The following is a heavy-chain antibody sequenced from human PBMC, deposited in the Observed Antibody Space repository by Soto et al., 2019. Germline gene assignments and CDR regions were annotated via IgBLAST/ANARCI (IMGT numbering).Heavy chain of an antibody. CDR3: AADATAWQQMVPSDY. Sequence: GXSVKVSCKASGFSFTSSAFQWVRQARGQRLEWIGWIAVGSGYTNYAQRFQDRVTPTRDMSTATTYMELSRLTSEDTAIYYCAADATAWQQMVPSDYWGQGTLVTVSS. CDR2: IAVGSGYT. CDR1: GFSFTSSA. D-gene: IGHD2-8*01. V-gene: IGHV1-58*01. J-gene: IGHJ4*02.